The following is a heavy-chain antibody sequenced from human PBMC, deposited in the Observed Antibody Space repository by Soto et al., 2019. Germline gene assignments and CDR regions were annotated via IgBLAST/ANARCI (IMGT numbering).Heavy chain of an antibody. CDR2: FSAGGRA. D-gene: IGHD4-17*01. Sequence: EVQLLESGGGLVQPGGSLRLSCEASGFSFSSYALSWVRQAPGKGLEWVSTFSAGGRAYYADSVKGRFTIAKDFSKNKLHLQTNSLRAEDTAVYYCAKESMPEHYGDTLFDHWGQGTRVTVSS. CDR1: GFSFSSYA. V-gene: IGHV3-23*01. J-gene: IGHJ4*02. CDR3: AKESMPEHYGDTLFDH.